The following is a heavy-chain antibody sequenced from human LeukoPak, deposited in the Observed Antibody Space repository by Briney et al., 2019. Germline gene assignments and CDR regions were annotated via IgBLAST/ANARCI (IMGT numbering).Heavy chain of an antibody. CDR1: GFTISSYA. CDR3: AKDRAIFYYYGMDV. Sequence: GGSLRLSCAASGFTISSYAMSWVRQAPGKGLEWVSGISWNSGSIGYADSVKGRFTISRDNAKNSLYLQMNSLRAEDTALYYCAKDRAIFYYYGMDVWGQGTTVTVSS. CDR2: ISWNSGSI. J-gene: IGHJ6*02. V-gene: IGHV3-9*01. D-gene: IGHD3-3*01.